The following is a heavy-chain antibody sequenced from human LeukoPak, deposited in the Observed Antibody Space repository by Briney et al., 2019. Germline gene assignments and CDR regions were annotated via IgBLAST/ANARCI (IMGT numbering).Heavy chain of an antibody. D-gene: IGHD3-22*01. CDR3: ARSYYYDYRQIDY. CDR1: GDSISTSSYY. CDR2: IYYSGST. Sequence: SETLSLTCTVSGDSISTSSYYWGWIRQPPGKGLEWLGSIYYSGSTYYNPSLKSRVTISVDTSKNQFSLDLYSVTAADTAVFYCARSYYYDYRQIDYWGQGTLVTVSS. J-gene: IGHJ4*02. V-gene: IGHV4-39*01.